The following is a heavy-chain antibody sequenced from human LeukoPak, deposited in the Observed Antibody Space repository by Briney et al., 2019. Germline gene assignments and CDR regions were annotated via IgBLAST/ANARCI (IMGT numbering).Heavy chain of an antibody. CDR3: AKDGRQVRGVIDY. V-gene: IGHV3-53*01. CDR1: GFTVSSNY. D-gene: IGHD3-10*01. Sequence: GGSLRLSCAASGFTVSSNYMSWVRQAPGKGLEWVSVIYSGGSTYYADSVKGRFTISRDNSKNTLYLQMNSLRAEDTAVYYCAKDGRQVRGVIDYWGQGTLVTVSS. J-gene: IGHJ4*02. CDR2: IYSGGST.